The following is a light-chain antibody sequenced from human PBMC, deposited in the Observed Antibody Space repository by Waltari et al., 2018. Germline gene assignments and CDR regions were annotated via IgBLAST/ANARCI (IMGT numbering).Light chain of an antibody. CDR2: DAS. J-gene: IGKJ1*01. Sequence: EIVLTQSPGTLSLSPGDRATLSCRASQSVSRTLAWYQQKPGQAPRLLSYDASSRATGIPDRFSGSGSGTDVSLTISRLEPEDFAVYYCQKYGTLPATFGQGTKVEIK. CDR3: QKYGTLPAT. V-gene: IGKV3-20*01. CDR1: QSVSRT.